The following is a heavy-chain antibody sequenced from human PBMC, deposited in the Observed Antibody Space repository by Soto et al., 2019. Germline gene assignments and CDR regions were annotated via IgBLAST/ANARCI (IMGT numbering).Heavy chain of an antibody. CDR2: IYWDGDK. CDR1: GFSLSTNGVG. V-gene: IGHV2-5*02. Sequence: QITLKESGPTLVKPTQTLTLTCTFSGFSLSTNGVGVGWIRQPPGKALEWLALIYWDGDKRYSPSLKSRLTITKDTSKNQVVLTMTNMDPVDTATYYCAHRRGAYYFDYCGQGTLVTVSS. J-gene: IGHJ4*02. CDR3: AHRRGAYYFDY. D-gene: IGHD1-26*01.